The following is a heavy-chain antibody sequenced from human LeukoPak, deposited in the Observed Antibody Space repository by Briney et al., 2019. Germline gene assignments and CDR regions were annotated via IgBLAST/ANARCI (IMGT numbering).Heavy chain of an antibody. CDR1: GYTFTGYY. Sequence: ASVKVSCKASGYTFTGYYMHWVRQAPGQGLEWMGWINPNSGGTNYAQKFQGWVTVTRDTSISTAYMELSRLRSDDTAVYYCATPSVDTAMARDYWGQGTLVTVSS. V-gene: IGHV1-2*04. CDR3: ATPSVDTAMARDY. D-gene: IGHD5-18*01. J-gene: IGHJ4*02. CDR2: INPNSGGT.